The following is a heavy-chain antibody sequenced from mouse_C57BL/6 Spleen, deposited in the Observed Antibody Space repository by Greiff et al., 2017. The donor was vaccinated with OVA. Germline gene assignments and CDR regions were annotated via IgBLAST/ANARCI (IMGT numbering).Heavy chain of an antibody. CDR1: GFTFSSYR. V-gene: IGHV5-6*01. CDR2: ISSGGSYT. CDR3: AGGNFDY. Sequence: VESGGDLVKPGGSLKLSCAASGFTFSSYRMSWVRQTPDKRLEWVATISSGGSYTYYPDSVKGRFTISRDNAKNTLYLQMSSLKSEDTAMYYCAGGNFDYWGQGTTLTVSS. J-gene: IGHJ2*01.